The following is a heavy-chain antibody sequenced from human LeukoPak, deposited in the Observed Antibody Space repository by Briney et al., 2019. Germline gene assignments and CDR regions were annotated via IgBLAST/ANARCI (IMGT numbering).Heavy chain of an antibody. V-gene: IGHV1-8*01. CDR1: GYTFTSYD. Sequence: GASVKVSCKASGYTFTSYDINWVGQATGQGREWMGWMNPNSGNTGYAQKFQGRVTMTRNTSISTAYMELSSLRSEDTAVYYCARRGSGSYYDWFDPWGQGTLVTVSS. D-gene: IGHD1-26*01. CDR3: ARRGSGSYYDWFDP. CDR2: MNPNSGNT. J-gene: IGHJ5*02.